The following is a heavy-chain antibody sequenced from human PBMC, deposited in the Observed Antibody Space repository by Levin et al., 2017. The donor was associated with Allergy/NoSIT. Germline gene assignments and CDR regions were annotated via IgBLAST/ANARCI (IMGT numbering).Heavy chain of an antibody. CDR2: IDNAGDT. Sequence: ETLSLTCAASGFTFGSYDMHWVRQVPGKGLEWVSIIDNAGDTYYPGSVRGRFTISRENAKDSLYLQMDSLRAGDTAVYYCARSASSYWYFDLWGRGTLVTVSS. CDR1: GFTFGSYD. CDR3: ARSASSYWYFDL. D-gene: IGHD2-15*01. J-gene: IGHJ2*01. V-gene: IGHV3-13*01.